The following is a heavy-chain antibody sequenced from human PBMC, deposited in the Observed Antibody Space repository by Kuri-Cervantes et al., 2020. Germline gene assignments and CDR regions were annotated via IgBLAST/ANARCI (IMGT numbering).Heavy chain of an antibody. CDR1: GGTFSSYT. D-gene: IGHD4-17*01. J-gene: IGHJ3*02. Sequence: SVKVSCKASGGTFSSYTISWVRQAPGQGLEWMGRIIPILGIANYAQKFQGRVTITADKSTSTAYMELSSLRSEDTAVYYCAGSYGDYLDPSSWGAFDIWGQGTMVTVSS. V-gene: IGHV1-69*02. CDR2: IIPILGIA. CDR3: AGSYGDYLDPSSWGAFDI.